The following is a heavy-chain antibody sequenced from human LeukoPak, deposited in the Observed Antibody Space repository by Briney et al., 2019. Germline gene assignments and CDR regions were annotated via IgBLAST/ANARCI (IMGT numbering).Heavy chain of an antibody. CDR1: GDSISSNNCF. J-gene: IGHJ4*02. Sequence: PSETLSLTCTVSGDSISSNNCFWGWIRQPPGKGLEWIGSMCYSGATYYNPPLKSRVTMSADTSKKQFSLKLSSVTAADTAVYSCVKDRGNHTTDYWGQGTLVTVSS. CDR3: VKDRGNHTTDY. V-gene: IGHV4-39*07. CDR2: MCYSGAT. D-gene: IGHD1-14*01.